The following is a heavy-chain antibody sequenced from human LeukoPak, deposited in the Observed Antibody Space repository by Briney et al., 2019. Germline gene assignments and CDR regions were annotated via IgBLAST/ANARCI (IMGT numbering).Heavy chain of an antibody. D-gene: IGHD3-3*01. CDR3: ASALSSTYYDLMGDY. CDR1: GFTFSNYE. CDR2: ISSSGSAM. V-gene: IGHV3-48*03. J-gene: IGHJ4*02. Sequence: PGGSLRLSCAASGFTFSNYEMNWVRQAPGKGLEWVSCISSSGSAMNYADSVKGRFTISRDNAKNSLYLQMNSLRAEDTAVYYCASALSSTYYDLMGDYWGQGTLVTVSS.